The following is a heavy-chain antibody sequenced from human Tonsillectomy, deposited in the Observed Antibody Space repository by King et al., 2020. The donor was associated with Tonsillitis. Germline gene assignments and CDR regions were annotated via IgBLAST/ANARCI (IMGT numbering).Heavy chain of an antibody. D-gene: IGHD5-18*01. Sequence: EVQLVESGGGLVQPGGSLRLSCAASGFTFSSYAMSWVRQAPGKGLEWVSAISGSGGSTYYADSVKGRFTISRDNSKNTLYLQMNSLRAEDTAVYYCAKDRYVDTAMTDAFDIWGQGTMVTVSS. J-gene: IGHJ3*02. CDR2: ISGSGGST. CDR1: GFTFSSYA. V-gene: IGHV3-23*04. CDR3: AKDRYVDTAMTDAFDI.